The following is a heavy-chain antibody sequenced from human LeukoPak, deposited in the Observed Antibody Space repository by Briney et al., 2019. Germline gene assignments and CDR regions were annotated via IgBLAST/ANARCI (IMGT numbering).Heavy chain of an antibody. CDR3: ATGRPVTIFGVVTPFDY. V-gene: IGHV1-8*02. CDR1: GYTFTSYD. Sequence: ASVKVSCKASGYTFTSYDINWVRQATGQGLEWMGWMNPNSGNTGYAQKFQGRVTMTEDTSTDTAYMELSSLRSEDTAVYYCATGRPVTIFGVVTPFDYWGQGTLVTVSS. D-gene: IGHD3-3*01. J-gene: IGHJ4*02. CDR2: MNPNSGNT.